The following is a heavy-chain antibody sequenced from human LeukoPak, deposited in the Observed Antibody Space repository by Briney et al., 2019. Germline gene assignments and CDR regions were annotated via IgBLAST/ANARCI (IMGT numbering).Heavy chain of an antibody. CDR2: INPNSGGT. CDR3: ARRGYSYGYESAVYYYYMDV. J-gene: IGHJ6*03. D-gene: IGHD5-18*01. Sequence: ASVKVSCKASGYTFTGYYMHWVRQAPGQGLEWMGWINPNSGGTNYAQKFQGRVTMTRDTSISTAYMELSRLRSDDTAVYYCARRGYSYGYESAVYYYYMDVWGKGTTVTISS. V-gene: IGHV1-2*02. CDR1: GYTFTGYY.